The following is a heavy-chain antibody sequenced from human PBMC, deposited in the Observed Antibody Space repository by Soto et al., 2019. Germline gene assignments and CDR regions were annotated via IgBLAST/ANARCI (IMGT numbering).Heavy chain of an antibody. D-gene: IGHD6-13*01. CDR1: GGSISSGGYY. V-gene: IGHV4-31*03. CDR2: IYYSGSS. CDR3: ARYQAAASTYYYCMDV. J-gene: IGHJ6*02. Sequence: SETLSLTCTVSGGSISSGGYYWSWIRQHPGKSLEWIGYIYYSGSSYYNPSLKSRVTISVDTSKNQFSLKLSSVTAADTAVYYCARYQAAASTYYYCMDVCCPATTLSGSS.